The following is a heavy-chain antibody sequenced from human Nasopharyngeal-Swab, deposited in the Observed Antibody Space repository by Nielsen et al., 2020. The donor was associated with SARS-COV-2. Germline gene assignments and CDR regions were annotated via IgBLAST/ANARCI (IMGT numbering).Heavy chain of an antibody. Sequence: GESLKISCAASGFTFSSYGMHWARQAPGKGLEWVAVISYDGSNKYYADSVKGRFTISRDNSKNTLYLQMDSLRAEDTAVYYCAKVRDGYNQGFDYWGQGTMVTVSS. J-gene: IGHJ4*02. CDR3: AKVRDGYNQGFDY. V-gene: IGHV3-30*18. CDR2: ISYDGSNK. CDR1: GFTFSSYG. D-gene: IGHD5-24*01.